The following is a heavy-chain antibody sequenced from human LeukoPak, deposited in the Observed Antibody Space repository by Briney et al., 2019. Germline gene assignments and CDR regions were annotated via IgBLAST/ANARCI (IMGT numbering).Heavy chain of an antibody. CDR3: ARLRRVGATPFDY. V-gene: IGHV4-38-2*02. Sequence: SETLSLTCIVSGYSISSVYYWGWIRQPPGKGLEWIGGIYHRGSTYYNPSLKSRVTISVDTSKNQFSLKLSSVTAADTAMYYCARLRRVGATPFDYWGQGALVTVSS. J-gene: IGHJ4*02. CDR2: IYHRGST. D-gene: IGHD1-26*01. CDR1: GYSISSVYY.